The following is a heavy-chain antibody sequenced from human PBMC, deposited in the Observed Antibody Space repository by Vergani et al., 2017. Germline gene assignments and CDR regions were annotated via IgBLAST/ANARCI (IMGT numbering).Heavy chain of an antibody. CDR2: IYTSGST. D-gene: IGHD7-27*01. V-gene: IGHV4-61*02. CDR1: GGSISSGSYY. CDR3: ARLDELGTIDY. J-gene: IGHJ4*02. Sequence: QVQLQESGPGLVKPSQTLSLTCTVSGGSISSGSYYWSWIRQPAGKGLEWIGRIYTSGSTNYNPSLKSRVTISVDTSKNQFSLKLSSVTAADTAVYYCARLDELGTIDYWGQGTLVTVSS.